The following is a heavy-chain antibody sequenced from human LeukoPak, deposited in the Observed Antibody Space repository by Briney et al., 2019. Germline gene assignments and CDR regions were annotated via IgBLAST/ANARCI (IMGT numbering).Heavy chain of an antibody. CDR3: ASGGYSFFY. Sequence: GGSLRLSCAASGFSFSSYWMNWVRQAPGKGREGVANIKQDGSEKYYVDSVKGRFTISRDNAKNSLYLQMNSLRAEDTAVYYCASGGYSFFYSGQGTLVTVSS. J-gene: IGHJ4*02. CDR1: GFSFSSYW. D-gene: IGHD5-18*01. V-gene: IGHV3-7*03. CDR2: IKQDGSEK.